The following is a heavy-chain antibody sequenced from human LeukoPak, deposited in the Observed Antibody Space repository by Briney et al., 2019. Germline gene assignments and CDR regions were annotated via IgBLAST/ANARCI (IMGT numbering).Heavy chain of an antibody. J-gene: IGHJ4*02. V-gene: IGHV3-30*03. CDR2: ISYDGSNK. D-gene: IGHD1-26*01. CDR3: ARDLSSGFDY. CDR1: GFTFSSYG. Sequence: GGSLRLSCAASGFTFSSYGMHWVRQAPGKGPEWVAVISYDGSNKYYADSVKGRFTISRDNAKNSLYLQMNSLRAEDTAVYYCARDLSSGFDYWGQGTLVTVSS.